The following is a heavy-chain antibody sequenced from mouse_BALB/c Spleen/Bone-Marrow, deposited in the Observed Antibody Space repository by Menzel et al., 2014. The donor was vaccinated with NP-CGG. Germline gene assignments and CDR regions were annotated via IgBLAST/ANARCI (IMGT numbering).Heavy chain of an antibody. V-gene: IGHV1-9*01. CDR2: ILPGSGNT. CDR3: TRQGFAC. CDR1: GYTFSSYW. Sequence: QVQLKESGPELMKPGASVKISCKATGYTFSSYWIEWVKQRPGHGLEWIGEILPGSGNTHYNEKSKGKATFTADTSSNTAYMLLSSLTSEDSAVYYCTRQGFACWGQGTLVTVS. J-gene: IGHJ3*01.